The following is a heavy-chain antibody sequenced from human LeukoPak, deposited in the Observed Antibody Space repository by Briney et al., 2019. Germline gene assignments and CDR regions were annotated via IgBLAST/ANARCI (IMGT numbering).Heavy chain of an antibody. CDR2: INWNGNTI. D-gene: IGHD3-22*01. Sequence: PGGSLRLSCAASGFIFDDYDISWVRQAPGKGLEWVSHINWNGNTIGYADSVKGRFTISRDNAKNSVYLQMNSLRAEDTALYYCAKDISHSSGYYFFDYWGQGTLVTVSS. CDR3: AKDISHSSGYYFFDY. J-gene: IGHJ4*02. V-gene: IGHV3-20*04. CDR1: GFIFDDYD.